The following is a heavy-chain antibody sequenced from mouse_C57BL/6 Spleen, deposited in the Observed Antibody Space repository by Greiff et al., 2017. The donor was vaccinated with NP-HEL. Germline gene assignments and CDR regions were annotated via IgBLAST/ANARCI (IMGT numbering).Heavy chain of an antibody. J-gene: IGHJ3*01. CDR1: GFTFSDYG. D-gene: IGHD2-5*01. CDR2: ISSGSSTI. V-gene: IGHV5-17*01. Sequence: EVQVVESGGGLVKPGGSLKLSCAASGFTFSDYGMHWVRQAPEKGLEWVAYISSGSSTIYYADTVKGRFTISRDNAKNTLFLQRTSLRSEDTAMYYCARTDSNYGFAYWGQGTLVTVSA. CDR3: ARTDSNYGFAY.